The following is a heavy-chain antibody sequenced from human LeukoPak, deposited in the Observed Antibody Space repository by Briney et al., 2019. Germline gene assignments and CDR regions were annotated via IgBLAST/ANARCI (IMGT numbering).Heavy chain of an antibody. V-gene: IGHV3-30*02. CDR2: IGYDGSKI. J-gene: IGHJ3*02. Sequence: GSLRLSCAASGFTVSTNYMSWVRQAPGKGLEWVTFIGYDGSKIYYADSVKGRFTISRDNSKNTLYLQMNSLRAEDTAVYYCAKEGRGGFDIWGQGTMVTVSS. CDR3: AKEGRGGFDI. D-gene: IGHD3-16*01. CDR1: GFTVSTNY.